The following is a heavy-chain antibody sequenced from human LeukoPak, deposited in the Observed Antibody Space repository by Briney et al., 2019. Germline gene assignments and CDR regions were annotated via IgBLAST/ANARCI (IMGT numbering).Heavy chain of an antibody. Sequence: GGSLRLSCAASGFTFSNFAMSWVRHAPGKGLEWGSTLSGSGITTYYADSVKGRFPISRDNSKNTLYLQMNSLRGEDTAVYYCAKGIYSSGWSYFDYWGHGTLVTVSS. D-gene: IGHD6-19*01. CDR2: LSGSGITT. J-gene: IGHJ4*01. CDR1: GFTFSNFA. CDR3: AKGIYSSGWSYFDY. V-gene: IGHV3-23*01.